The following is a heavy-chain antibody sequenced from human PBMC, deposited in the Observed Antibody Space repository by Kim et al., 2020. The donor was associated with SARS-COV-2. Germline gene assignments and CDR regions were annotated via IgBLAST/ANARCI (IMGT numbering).Heavy chain of an antibody. D-gene: IGHD3-16*01. CDR3: ARGARYTLGGWFDP. V-gene: IGHV4-31*03. CDR2: IYYSGST. CDR1: GGSISSGGYY. J-gene: IGHJ5*02. Sequence: SETLSLTCTVSGGSISSGGYYWSWIRQHPGKGLEWIGYIYYSGSTYYNPSLKSRVTISVDTSKNQFSLKLSSVTAADTAVYYCARGARYTLGGWFDPWGQGTLVTVSS.